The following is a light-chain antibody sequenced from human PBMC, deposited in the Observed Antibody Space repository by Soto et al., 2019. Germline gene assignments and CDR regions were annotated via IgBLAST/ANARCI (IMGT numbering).Light chain of an antibody. CDR3: QQYGSSPIT. Sequence: EIVLTQSPGTLSLSPGERATLSCRASQSVSSSYLAWYQQKPGQAPRLLIYGASTRATGIPARFSGSGPGTDFALTISRLEPEDFAVYYCQQYGSSPITFGQGTRLEIK. CDR2: GAS. V-gene: IGKV3-20*01. J-gene: IGKJ5*01. CDR1: QSVSSSY.